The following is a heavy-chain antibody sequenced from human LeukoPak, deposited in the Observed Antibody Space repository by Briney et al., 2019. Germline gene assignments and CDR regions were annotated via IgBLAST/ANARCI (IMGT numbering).Heavy chain of an antibody. D-gene: IGHD6-19*01. J-gene: IGHJ3*02. Sequence: ASVKVSCKASGFTFTSYAITWVRQAPGQGLEWMGWISAYNGHTNYAQNLQGRVTMTTDTSTSTAFMELRSLRSDDTAVYFCARTRDSSGWPWRAFDIWGQGTMVTVSS. CDR2: ISAYNGHT. CDR1: GFTFTSYA. CDR3: ARTRDSSGWPWRAFDI. V-gene: IGHV1-18*04.